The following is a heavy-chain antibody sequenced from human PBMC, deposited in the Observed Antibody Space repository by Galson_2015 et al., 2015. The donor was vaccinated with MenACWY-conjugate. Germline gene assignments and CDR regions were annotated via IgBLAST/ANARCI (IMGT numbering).Heavy chain of an antibody. CDR1: GFTFSSYA. V-gene: IGHV3-30*04. CDR2: ISYDGSNK. D-gene: IGHD3-22*01. Sequence: SLRLSCAASGFTFSSYAMHWVRQAPGKGLEWVAVISYDGSNKYYADSVKGRFTISRDNSKNTLYLQMNSLRAEDTAVYYCARVTTMIVVVITRYYFDYWGQGTLVTVSS. J-gene: IGHJ4*02. CDR3: ARVTTMIVVVITRYYFDY.